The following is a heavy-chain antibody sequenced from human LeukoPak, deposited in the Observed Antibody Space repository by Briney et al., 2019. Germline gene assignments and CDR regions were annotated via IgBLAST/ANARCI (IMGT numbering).Heavy chain of an antibody. CDR1: GFTFSSYY. D-gene: IGHD1-1*01. CDR2: INSDGSST. CDR3: AREDRVDNSPGTFDI. Sequence: PGGSLRLSCAASGFTFSSYYMHWVRQAPGKGPVWVSRINSDGSSTNYADSVKGRFTISRDNAKNTLYLQMNSLGAEDTAVFYCAREDRVDNSPGTFDIWGQGTMVIVSS. V-gene: IGHV3-74*01. J-gene: IGHJ3*02.